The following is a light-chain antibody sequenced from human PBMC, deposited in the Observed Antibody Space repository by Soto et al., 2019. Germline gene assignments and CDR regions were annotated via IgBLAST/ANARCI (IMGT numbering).Light chain of an antibody. J-gene: IGKJ1*01. CDR1: QSVSNN. CDR3: QQYDNWPRT. CDR2: GAS. Sequence: EIVMTQSPATLSVSTGGRVTLSCRASQSVSNNLAWYQQKPGQAPRLLIHGASTRAIGIPARFSGRGSGTEFTLTISRLQSEDFAVYYCQQYDNWPRTFGQGTKVEIK. V-gene: IGKV3-15*01.